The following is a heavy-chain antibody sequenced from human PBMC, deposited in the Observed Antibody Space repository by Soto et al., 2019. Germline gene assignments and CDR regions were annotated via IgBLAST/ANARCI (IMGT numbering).Heavy chain of an antibody. V-gene: IGHV4-59*01. Sequence: QVQLQESGPGLVKPSGTLSLTCTVSGGSISNFFWNWIRQPPGKGLEWIGYIYYSGSANYSPSLKSRATISEDKSENKLSLKLRSVTAADTAVYYCVRGEYCSGGSCYGEYNWFDLWGQGTLVTVSS. CDR3: VRGEYCSGGSCYGEYNWFDL. J-gene: IGHJ5*02. CDR1: GGSISNFF. CDR2: IYYSGSA. D-gene: IGHD2-15*01.